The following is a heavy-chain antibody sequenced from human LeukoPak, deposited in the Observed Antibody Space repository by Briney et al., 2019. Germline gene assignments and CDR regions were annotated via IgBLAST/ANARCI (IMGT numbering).Heavy chain of an antibody. V-gene: IGHV3-21*01. CDR2: ISSSSSYI. CDR1: GFTFSSYE. Sequence: GGSLRLSCAASGFTFSSYEMNWVRQAPGKGLEWVSSISSSSSYIYYADSVKGRFTISRDNAKNSLYLQMNSLRAEDTAVYYCARDGIAAAASWGQGTLVTVSS. D-gene: IGHD6-13*01. J-gene: IGHJ5*02. CDR3: ARDGIAAAAS.